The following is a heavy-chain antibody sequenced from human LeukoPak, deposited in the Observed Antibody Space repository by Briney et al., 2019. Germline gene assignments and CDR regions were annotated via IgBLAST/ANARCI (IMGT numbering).Heavy chain of an antibody. CDR1: GFTFSSYW. V-gene: IGHV3-33*08. Sequence: GRSLRLSCAASGFTFSSYWMRWGRQAPGKGLGWVAVIWYDGSNKYYADSVKGRFTISRDNSKNTLYLQMNSLTAEDTAVYYCARADSSSWYEGNWFDPWGQGTLVTVSS. D-gene: IGHD6-13*01. CDR2: IWYDGSNK. CDR3: ARADSSSWYEGNWFDP. J-gene: IGHJ5*02.